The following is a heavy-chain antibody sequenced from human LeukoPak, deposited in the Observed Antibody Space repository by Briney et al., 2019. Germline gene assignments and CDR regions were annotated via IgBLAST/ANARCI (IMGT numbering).Heavy chain of an antibody. D-gene: IGHD3-16*01. CDR3: ARQNAYLVSGPLDC. J-gene: IGHJ4*02. Sequence: SETLSLSCTASGASITSYFWTWIRQPPGKGLEVIGYVHYLGSTNYNPSLKSRVTISLDTSKNHFSLKLTSVSAADTAVYYCARQNAYLVSGPLDCWGQGALVTVSS. CDR2: VHYLGST. V-gene: IGHV4-59*01. CDR1: GASITSYF.